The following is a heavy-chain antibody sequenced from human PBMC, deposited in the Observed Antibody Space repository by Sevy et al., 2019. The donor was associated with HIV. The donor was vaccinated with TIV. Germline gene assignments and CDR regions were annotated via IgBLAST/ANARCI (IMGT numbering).Heavy chain of an antibody. V-gene: IGHV3-13*01. CDR3: ARGRGMVAPPRGAFDY. CDR1: GFTFSSYD. D-gene: IGHD1-26*01. CDR2: IGTAGDT. Sequence: GGSLRLSCAASGFTFSSYDMHWVRQATGKGLEWVSAIGTAGDTYYPGSVQGRFTISREKAKNSLYLQMNSRRAGDTAVYYCARGRGMVAPPRGAFDYWGQGTLVTVSS. J-gene: IGHJ4*02.